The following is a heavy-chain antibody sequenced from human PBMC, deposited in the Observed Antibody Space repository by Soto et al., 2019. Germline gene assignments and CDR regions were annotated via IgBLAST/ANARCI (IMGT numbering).Heavy chain of an antibody. CDR2: INPNSGGT. D-gene: IGHD6-13*01. CDR1: GYTFTGYY. Sequence: ASVKVSCKASGYTFTGYYMHWVRQAPGQGLEWMGWINPNSGGTNYAQKFQGWVTMTRDTSISTAYMELSRLRSDDTAVYYCARGFGYSSSWTTSYYYYGMDVWGQGTTVTVSS. CDR3: ARGFGYSSSWTTSYYYYGMDV. J-gene: IGHJ6*02. V-gene: IGHV1-2*04.